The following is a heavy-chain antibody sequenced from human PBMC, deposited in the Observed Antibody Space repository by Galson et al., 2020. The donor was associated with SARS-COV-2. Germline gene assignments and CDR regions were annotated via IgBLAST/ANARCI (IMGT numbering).Heavy chain of an antibody. J-gene: IGHJ1*01. CDR1: GTGIAYRDYA. CDR3: VKERWGSSLTGPLSWASVND. V-gene: IGHV3-23*01. D-gene: IGHD1-26*01. CDR2: ISGGGHTT. Sequence: GGSLRPSCAASGTGIAYRDYAISWVRQAPGKGPEWISGISGGGHTTHSAETASGRSTNTRDNTRNTVYLEMNALRVDDTAMYHCVKERWGSSLTGPLSWASVNDWGQGTLVTVAS.